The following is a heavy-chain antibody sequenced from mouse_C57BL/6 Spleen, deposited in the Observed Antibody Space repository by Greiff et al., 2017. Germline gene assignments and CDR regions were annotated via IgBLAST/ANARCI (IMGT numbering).Heavy chain of an antibody. V-gene: IGHV14-4*01. J-gene: IGHJ4*01. D-gene: IGHD1-1*01. CDR3: TRAVVASGAMDY. Sequence: EVQLQQSGAELVRPGASVKLSCTASGFNIKDDYMHWVKQRPEQGLEWIGWIDPENGDTEYASKFQGKATITADTSSNTAYLQLSSLTSEDTAVYYCTRAVVASGAMDYWGQGTSVTVSS. CDR1: GFNIKDDY. CDR2: IDPENGDT.